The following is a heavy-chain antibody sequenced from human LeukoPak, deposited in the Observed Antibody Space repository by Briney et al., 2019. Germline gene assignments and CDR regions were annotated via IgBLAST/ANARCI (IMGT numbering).Heavy chain of an antibody. Sequence: GGSLRLSCAASGFTFSSYAMSWVRQAPGKGLEWVSAISSSGGSTYYADSVKGRFTISRDNSKNTLYLQMNSLRAEDTAVYYCARGGYSYGPYDYWGQGTLVTVSS. J-gene: IGHJ4*02. CDR1: GFTFSSYA. V-gene: IGHV3-23*01. CDR2: ISSSGGST. CDR3: ARGGYSYGPYDY. D-gene: IGHD5-18*01.